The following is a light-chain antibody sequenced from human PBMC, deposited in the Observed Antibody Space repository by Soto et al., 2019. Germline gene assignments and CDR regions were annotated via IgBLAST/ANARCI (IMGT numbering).Light chain of an antibody. CDR1: QSVLYSSNNKNY. CDR3: QQYSSPPWT. J-gene: IGKJ1*01. V-gene: IGKV4-1*01. Sequence: DIVMTQSPDSLAVSLGERATINCKSSQSVLYSSNNKNYLAWYQQKPGQPPKLLIYWASTRESGVPDRFSGSGSGTEFTLTISSLQAEDVAVYYCQQYSSPPWTFGQGTKGEIK. CDR2: WAS.